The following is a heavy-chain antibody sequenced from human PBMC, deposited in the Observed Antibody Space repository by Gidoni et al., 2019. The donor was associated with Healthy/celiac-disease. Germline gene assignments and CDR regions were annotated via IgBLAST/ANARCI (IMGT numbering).Heavy chain of an antibody. CDR1: GGSISSSSYY. D-gene: IGHD6-13*01. Sequence: QLQLQESGPGLVKPSETLSRTCTVSGGSISSSSYYWGWLRQPPGKGLEWIGSIYYIGSTYYNPSLKSRVPISVDTSKNQFSLKLSSVTAADTAVYYCARDNGLLAAAGKAFDYLGQGTLVTVSS. J-gene: IGHJ4*02. CDR2: IYYIGST. CDR3: ARDNGLLAAAGKAFDY. V-gene: IGHV4-39*07.